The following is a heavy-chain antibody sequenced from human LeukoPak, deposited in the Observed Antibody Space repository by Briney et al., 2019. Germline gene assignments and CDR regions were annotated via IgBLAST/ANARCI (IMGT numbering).Heavy chain of an antibody. V-gene: IGHV1-46*03. CDR2: INPTGGST. Sequence: ATVKVSCKASGYTFTSYYMHWVRQAPGQGLEWMGLINPTGGSTGYAQKFQGRVTITRNTSISTAYMELSSLRSEDTAVYYCALGGWYSSGWGYMDVWGKGTTVTVSS. CDR3: ALGGWYSSGWGYMDV. CDR1: GYTFTSYY. J-gene: IGHJ6*03. D-gene: IGHD6-19*01.